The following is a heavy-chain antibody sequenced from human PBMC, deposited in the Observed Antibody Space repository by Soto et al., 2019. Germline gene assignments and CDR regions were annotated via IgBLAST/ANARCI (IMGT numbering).Heavy chain of an antibody. CDR1: GGSISTGGYY. CDR2: IYHSGST. D-gene: IGHD4-17*01. J-gene: IGHJ4*02. V-gene: IGHV4-31*03. CDR3: ARGLSVTIFDN. Sequence: QVQLQESGPGLVKPSQTLSLTCTVSGGSISTGGYYWTWSRQHPGKGLEWIGYIYHSGSTCYNPSLESRVTISVDTSNTQFSLKLSSVTAEDTAVYYCARGLSVTIFDNWGQGTLVTVSS.